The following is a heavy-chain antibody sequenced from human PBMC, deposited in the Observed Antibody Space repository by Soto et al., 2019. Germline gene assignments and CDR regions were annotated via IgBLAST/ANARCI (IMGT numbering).Heavy chain of an antibody. CDR2: ISGSGDST. V-gene: IGHV3-23*01. CDR3: ARRGSGSYYDY. J-gene: IGHJ4*02. D-gene: IGHD1-26*01. CDR1: GFTFSSYA. Sequence: EVQLLESGGGLVQPGGSLRLSCAASGFTFSSYAMNWVRQAPGKGLEWVSVISGSGDSTYYADSEKGRFTISRDNSKNTLYLQMNSLRAEETAVYYCARRGSGSYYDYWGQGTLVTVSS.